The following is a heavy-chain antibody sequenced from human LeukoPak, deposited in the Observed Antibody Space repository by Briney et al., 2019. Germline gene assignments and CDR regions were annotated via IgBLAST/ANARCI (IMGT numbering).Heavy chain of an antibody. CDR3: ARVDYDFWSGYSTPDIFDY. CDR2: INTNTGNP. V-gene: IGHV7-4-1*02. J-gene: IGHJ4*02. Sequence: ASVKVSCKASGYTFTSYAMNWVRQAPGQGLEWMGWINTNTGNPTYAQGFTGRFVFSLDTSVSTAYLQISSLKAEDTAVYYCARVDYDFWSGYSTPDIFDYWGQGTLVTVSS. CDR1: GYTFTSYA. D-gene: IGHD3-3*01.